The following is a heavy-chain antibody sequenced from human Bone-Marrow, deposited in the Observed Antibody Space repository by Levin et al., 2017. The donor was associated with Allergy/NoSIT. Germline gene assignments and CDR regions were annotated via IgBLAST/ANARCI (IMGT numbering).Heavy chain of an antibody. Sequence: GGSLRLSCAVSGFTFSNYAMNWVRQAPGKGLEWVSSLSGGGGSASYADSVKGRFTISRDNSKKTLFLQMNNVRVEDTAVYYCAKVGYCSGGSCPNLLYYFDSWGRGTRVTVSS. CDR2: LSGGGGSA. J-gene: IGHJ2*01. CDR1: GFTFSNYA. D-gene: IGHD2-15*01. CDR3: AKVGYCSGGSCPNLLYYFDS. V-gene: IGHV3-23*01.